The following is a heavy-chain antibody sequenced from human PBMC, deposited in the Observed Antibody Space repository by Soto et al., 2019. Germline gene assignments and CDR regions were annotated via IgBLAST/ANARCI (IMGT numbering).Heavy chain of an antibody. Sequence: KTSETLSLTCAVYGGSFSGYYWSWIRQPPGKGLEWIGEINHSGSTNYNPSLKSRVTISVDTSKNQFSLKLSSVTAADTAVYYCARDSYDSSGYTYYYYGMDVWGQGTTVTVSS. CDR2: INHSGST. J-gene: IGHJ6*02. V-gene: IGHV4-34*01. CDR3: ARDSYDSSGYTYYYYGMDV. CDR1: GGSFSGYY. D-gene: IGHD3-22*01.